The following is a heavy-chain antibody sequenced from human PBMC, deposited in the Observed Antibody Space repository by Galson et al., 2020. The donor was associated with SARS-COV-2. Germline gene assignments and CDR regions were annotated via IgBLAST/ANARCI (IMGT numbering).Heavy chain of an antibody. CDR1: GDSISDDSTRRHY. Sequence: SETLSLTCAVSGDSISDDSTRRHYWSWIRQSPGKGLEWIGYINHDGATRYNPSLKSRVTIFVDTSKNQFSLSLNSVTAADTAVYFCARVSGSYTFYYGMDVWGRGTTVTVSS. J-gene: IGHJ6*02. CDR2: INHDGAT. V-gene: IGHV4-59*11. CDR3: ARVSGSYTFYYGMDV. D-gene: IGHD1-26*01.